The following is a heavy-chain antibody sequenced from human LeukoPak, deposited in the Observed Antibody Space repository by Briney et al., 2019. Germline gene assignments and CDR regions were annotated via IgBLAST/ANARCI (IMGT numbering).Heavy chain of an antibody. D-gene: IGHD1-26*01. CDR3: ARGSSNSGSYYNWFDP. CDR2: ISTSSSYI. V-gene: IGHV3-21*01. Sequence: PGGSLRLSCAASGFTFSSYSMHWVRQAPGKGLEWVSSISTSSSYIYYADSVKGRFTISRDNAKNSLYVQMNSLRPEDTAVYYCARGSSNSGSYYNWFDPWGQGTLVTVSS. CDR1: GFTFSSYS. J-gene: IGHJ5*02.